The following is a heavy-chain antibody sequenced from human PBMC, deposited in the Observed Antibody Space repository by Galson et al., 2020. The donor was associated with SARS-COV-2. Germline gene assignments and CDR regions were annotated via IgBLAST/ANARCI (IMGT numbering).Heavy chain of an antibody. CDR3: ARGVRFLEWLDDYYYYGMDV. Sequence: TGGSLRLSCAASGFTFSSYSMNWVRQAPGKGLEWVSSISSSSSYIYYADSVKGRFTISRDNAKNSLYLQMNSLRAEDTAVYYCARGVRFLEWLDDYYYYGMDVWGQGTTVTVSS. J-gene: IGHJ6*02. V-gene: IGHV3-21*01. CDR1: GFTFSSYS. CDR2: ISSSSSYI. D-gene: IGHD3-3*01.